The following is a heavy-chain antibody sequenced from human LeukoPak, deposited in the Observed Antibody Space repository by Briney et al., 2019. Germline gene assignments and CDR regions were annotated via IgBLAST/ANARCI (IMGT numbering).Heavy chain of an antibody. CDR1: GFTFSSYW. Sequence: PGRSLRLSCVASGFTFSSYWMTWARQAPGKGLEWVAFIRYDGSNKYYADSVKGRFTISRDNSKNTLYLQMNSLRAEDTAVYYRANTPTRYCSSTSCYRAPYWGQGTLVTVSS. CDR3: ANTPTRYCSSTSCYRAPY. CDR2: IRYDGSNK. V-gene: IGHV3-30*02. J-gene: IGHJ4*02. D-gene: IGHD2-2*02.